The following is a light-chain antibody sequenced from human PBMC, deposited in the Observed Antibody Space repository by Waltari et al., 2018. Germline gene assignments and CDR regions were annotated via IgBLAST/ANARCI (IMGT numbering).Light chain of an antibody. CDR3: QHYVRLPAT. J-gene: IGKJ1*01. CDR2: GAS. V-gene: IGKV3-20*01. Sequence: EIVLTQSPGSLSSSPGERVTLPCRASQSVSGALAWYQQKPGQAPRLLSFGASNRATGIPDRFSGSGSETDFSLTISRLEPEDFAVYYCQHYVRLPATFGRGTKVEIK. CDR1: QSVSGA.